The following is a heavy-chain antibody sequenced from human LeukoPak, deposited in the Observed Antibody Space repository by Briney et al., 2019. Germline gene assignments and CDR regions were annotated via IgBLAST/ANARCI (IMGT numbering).Heavy chain of an antibody. Sequence: GESPKISCKGSGYSLTSYWIGWVRQRPGKGLEWRGIIYPGESDTRYSPPFQGPVTISAEKSISTAYLQWSRLKASDTAMYYCARQSLLETPTSLVYWGQGTLVTVSS. J-gene: IGHJ4*02. D-gene: IGHD5-24*01. CDR2: IYPGESDT. V-gene: IGHV5-51*01. CDR1: GYSLTSYW. CDR3: ARQSLLETPTSLVY.